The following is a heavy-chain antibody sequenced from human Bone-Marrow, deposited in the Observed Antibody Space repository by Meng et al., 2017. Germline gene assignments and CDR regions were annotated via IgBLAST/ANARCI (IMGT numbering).Heavy chain of an antibody. V-gene: IGHV4-59*01. CDR1: GGSISSYY. J-gene: IGHJ3*02. Sequence: SETLSPTCTVSGGSISSYYWSWIRQPPGKGLEWIGYIYYSGSTNYNPSLKSRVTISVDTYKNQFSLKLSSVTAADTAVYYCARDARRAAAPFDIWGQGTMVTVSS. CDR2: IYYSGST. CDR3: ARDARRAAAPFDI. D-gene: IGHD2-2*01.